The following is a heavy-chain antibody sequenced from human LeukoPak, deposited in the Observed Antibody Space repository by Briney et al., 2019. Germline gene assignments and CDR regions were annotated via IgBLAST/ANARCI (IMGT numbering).Heavy chain of an antibody. J-gene: IGHJ3*02. D-gene: IGHD4-17*01. CDR2: IYYSGST. Sequence: SETLSLTCTVSGGSISSSYWSWIRQPPGKGLEWIGYIYYSGSTNYNPSLKSRVTISVDTSKNQFSLKLSSVTAADTAVYYCARRPEPYYYYGANDAFDIWGQGTMVTVSS. V-gene: IGHV4-59*08. CDR1: GGSISSSY. CDR3: ARRPEPYYYYGANDAFDI.